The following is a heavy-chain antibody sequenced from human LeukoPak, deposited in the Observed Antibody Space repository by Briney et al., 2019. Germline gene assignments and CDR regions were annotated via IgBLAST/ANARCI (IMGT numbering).Heavy chain of an antibody. CDR2: IIPILDIA. D-gene: IGHD3-22*01. CDR1: GGTFSRYE. V-gene: IGHV1-69*04. J-gene: IGHJ4*02. Sequence: ASVKVSRKASGGTFSRYEISWVRQAPGQGLEWMGRIIPILDIANHAQKFQGRVTITADKSTSTAYMELSSLRSEDTAVYYCARALYYDSSAYGFDYWGQGTVVTVSS. CDR3: ARALYYDSSAYGFDY.